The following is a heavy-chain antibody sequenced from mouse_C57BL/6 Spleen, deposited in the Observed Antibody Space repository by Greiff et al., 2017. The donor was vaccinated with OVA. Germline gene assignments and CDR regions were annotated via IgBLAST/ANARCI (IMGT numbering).Heavy chain of an antibody. CDR1: GYTFTSYW. J-gene: IGHJ3*01. Sequence: QVQLQQPGAELVQPGASVKLSCKASGYTFTSYWMHWVKQRPGQGLEWIGMIHPNSGSTNYNEKFKSKATLTVDKSSSTAYMQLSSLTSEDSAVYYCARGSSGYAWFAYWGQGTLVTVSA. V-gene: IGHV1-64*01. CDR2: IHPNSGST. D-gene: IGHD3-2*02. CDR3: ARGSSGYAWFAY.